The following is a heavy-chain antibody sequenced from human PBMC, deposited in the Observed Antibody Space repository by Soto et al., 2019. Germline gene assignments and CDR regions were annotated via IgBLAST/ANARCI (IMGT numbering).Heavy chain of an antibody. J-gene: IGHJ4*02. CDR1: GASISSGDYF. Sequence: SETLSLTCTVSGASISSGDYFWSWIRQSPGKGLQWIGYIYDSGSSYYNPSLKSRVTMSVDTSKNQFSLKLSSVTAADKAVYYCAREKGYISGPKNFDYWGQGTLVTVSS. CDR2: IYDSGSS. CDR3: AREKGYISGPKNFDY. D-gene: IGHD5-12*01. V-gene: IGHV4-30-4*01.